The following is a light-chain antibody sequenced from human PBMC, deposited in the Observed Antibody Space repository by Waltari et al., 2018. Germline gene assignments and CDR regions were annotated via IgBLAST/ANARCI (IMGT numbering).Light chain of an antibody. CDR3: QQYYSTPLT. CDR2: WAS. V-gene: IGKV4-1*01. J-gene: IGKJ4*01. Sequence: EIVMTQSPDSLAVSLGERATIHCKSSESVLYSSNTKNHLAWYQKNTGQPPKLLLYWASTRKSGVPDRFSGSGSETDFTLTVTSLQAEDVAVYYCQQYYSTPLTFGGGTKVEIK. CDR1: ESVLYSSNTKNH.